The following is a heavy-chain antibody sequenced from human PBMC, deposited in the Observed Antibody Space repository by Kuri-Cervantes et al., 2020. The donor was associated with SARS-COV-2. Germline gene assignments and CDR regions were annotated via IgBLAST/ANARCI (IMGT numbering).Heavy chain of an antibody. J-gene: IGHJ3*02. V-gene: IGHV4-59*12. CDR3: ARDLRPKAAAGTRNAFDI. Sequence: SETLSLTCTVSGGSISSYYWSWIRQPPGKGLEWIGYIYYSGSTNYSPSLKSRVTMSVDTSKNQFSLKLSSVTAADTAVYYCARDLRPKAAAGTRNAFDIWGQATMVTVSS. CDR1: GGSISSYY. D-gene: IGHD6-13*01. CDR2: IYYSGST.